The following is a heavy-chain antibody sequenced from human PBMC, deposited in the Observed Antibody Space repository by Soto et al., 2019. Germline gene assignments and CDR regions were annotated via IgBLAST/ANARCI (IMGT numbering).Heavy chain of an antibody. CDR3: ATVITFGGVIALFDY. J-gene: IGHJ4*02. D-gene: IGHD3-16*02. CDR2: FDPEDGET. V-gene: IGHV1-24*01. CDR1: GYTLTELS. Sequence: GASVKVSCKVSGYTLTELSMHWVRQAPGKGLEWMGGFDPEDGETIYAQKFQGRVTMTEDTSTGTAYMELSSLRSEDTAVYYCATVITFGGVIALFDYWGQGTLVTVSS.